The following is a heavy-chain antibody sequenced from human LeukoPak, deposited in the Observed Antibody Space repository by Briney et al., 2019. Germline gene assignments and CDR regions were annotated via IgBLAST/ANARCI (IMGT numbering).Heavy chain of an antibody. CDR2: ISGSGGST. D-gene: IGHD5-18*01. Sequence: GGSLRLSCAASGFTFSSYGMSWVRQAPGKGLEWVSAISGSGGSTYYADSVKGRFTISRDNSKNTLYLQMNSLRAEDTAVYYCASSDTAMVPSYFDYWGQGTLVTVSS. CDR1: GFTFSSYG. CDR3: ASSDTAMVPSYFDY. V-gene: IGHV3-23*01. J-gene: IGHJ4*02.